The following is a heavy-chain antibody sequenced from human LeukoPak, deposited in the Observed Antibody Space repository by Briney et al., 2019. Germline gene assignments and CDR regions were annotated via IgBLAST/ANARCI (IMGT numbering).Heavy chain of an antibody. Sequence: SETLSLTCAVYGGSFSGYYWSWIRQPPGKGLEWIGEINHSGSTNYNPSLKSRVIISVDTSKNQFSLKLSSVTAADTAVYYCARRYNWSVDYWGQGTLVTVSS. CDR2: INHSGST. CDR1: GGSFSGYY. D-gene: IGHD1-20*01. CDR3: ARRYNWSVDY. J-gene: IGHJ4*02. V-gene: IGHV4-34*01.